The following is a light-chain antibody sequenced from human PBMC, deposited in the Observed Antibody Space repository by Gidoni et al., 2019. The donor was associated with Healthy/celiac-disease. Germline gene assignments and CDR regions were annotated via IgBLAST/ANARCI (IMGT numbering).Light chain of an antibody. V-gene: IGKV3-11*01. Sequence: IVLSQSPATLSLSTRERATLSCRASQSVSSYLPWYQQKPGQAHRLLIYDASNRATGIPARFSGSGSGTDITLTSSSLEPEDFAVYYCQQRSNSITFGQGTRLEIK. CDR3: QQRSNSIT. CDR1: QSVSSY. CDR2: DAS. J-gene: IGKJ5*01.